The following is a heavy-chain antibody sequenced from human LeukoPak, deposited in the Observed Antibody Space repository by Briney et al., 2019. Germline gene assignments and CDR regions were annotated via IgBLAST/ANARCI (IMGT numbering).Heavy chain of an antibody. D-gene: IGHD2/OR15-2a*01. CDR1: GNYW. J-gene: IGHJ4*02. V-gene: IGHV3-74*01. CDR3: VSFYEAY. CDR2: INSDGSWT. Sequence: GGSLGLSCAASGNYWMHWVRQAPGKGLVWVSHINSDGSWTSYADSVKGRFTISKDNAKNTVYQQMNNLRAEDTAVYYCVSFYEAYWGRGTLVTVSS.